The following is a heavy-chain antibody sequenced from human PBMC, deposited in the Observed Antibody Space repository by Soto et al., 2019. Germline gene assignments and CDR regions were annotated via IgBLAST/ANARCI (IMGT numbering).Heavy chain of an antibody. V-gene: IGHV3-30*18. CDR3: AKLNYDSSGYQYEDAFDI. CDR2: VSYEGSNR. Sequence: QPGGSLRLPGSAARLTLSGYGMHWVEQASSKGLEWVAVVSYEGSNRYYVVSGQVRFTISRYNSKNTLYLQMNSLRADDTAVYYCAKLNYDSSGYQYEDAFDIWGQVTRVTV. J-gene: IGHJ3*02. CDR1: RLTLSGYG. D-gene: IGHD3-22*01.